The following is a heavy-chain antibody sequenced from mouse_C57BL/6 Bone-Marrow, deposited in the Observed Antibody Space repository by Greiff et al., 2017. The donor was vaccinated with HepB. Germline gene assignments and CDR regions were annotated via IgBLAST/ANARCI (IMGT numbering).Heavy chain of an antibody. CDR2: IYPSDSET. V-gene: IGHV1-61*01. Sequence: QVQLQQPGAELVRPGSSVKLSCKASGYTFTSYWMDWVKQRPGQGLEWIGNIYPSDSETHYNQKFKDKATLTVDKSSSTAYMQLSSLTSEDAAVYYGARAGHDTYSTGGRDYWGQGTTLTVSS. D-gene: IGHD5-1-1*01. J-gene: IGHJ2*01. CDR3: ARAGHDTYSTGGRDY. CDR1: GYTFTSYW.